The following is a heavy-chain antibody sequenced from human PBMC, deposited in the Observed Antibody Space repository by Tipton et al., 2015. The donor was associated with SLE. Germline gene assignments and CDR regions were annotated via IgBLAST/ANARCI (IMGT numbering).Heavy chain of an antibody. Sequence: QLVQSGGGLIQPGGSLRLSCAASGFTVSSNYMSWVRQAPGKGLEWVSTISATGTSTFYADSVKGRFTISRDNSKNTVYLQMNSLGAEDTAVYYCAKKVVPTIGSNDFDYWGQGTLVTVSP. CDR1: GFTVSSNY. CDR2: ISATGTST. CDR3: AKKVVPTIGSNDFDY. D-gene: IGHD5-12*01. J-gene: IGHJ4*02. V-gene: IGHV3-53*01.